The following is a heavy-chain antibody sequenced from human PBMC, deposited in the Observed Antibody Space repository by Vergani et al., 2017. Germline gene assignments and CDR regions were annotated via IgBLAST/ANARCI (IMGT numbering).Heavy chain of an antibody. V-gene: IGHV3-30-3*01. J-gene: IGHJ4*02. Sequence: QVQLVESGGGVVQPGRSLRLSCAASGFTFSNFAIHWVRQAPGKGLEWVAFISYDASNEYFADSVKGRFTISRDNSKNTLYLQMNSLRTEDTAVYYCARGASGDYVSSFDYWGQGTLVTVSS. D-gene: IGHD4-17*01. CDR3: ARGASGDYVSSFDY. CDR2: ISYDASNE. CDR1: GFTFSNFA.